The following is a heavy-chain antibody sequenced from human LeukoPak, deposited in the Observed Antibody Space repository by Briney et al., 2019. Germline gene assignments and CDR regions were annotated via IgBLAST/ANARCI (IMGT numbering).Heavy chain of an antibody. J-gene: IGHJ4*02. CDR2: FDPEDGET. V-gene: IGHV1-24*01. CDR3: ATTLTYYDSSGYSGFDY. D-gene: IGHD3-22*01. CDR1: GYTLTELS. Sequence: ASVKVSCKVSGYTLTELSMHWVRQAPGKGLEWMGGFDPEDGETIYAQKFQGRVTMTEDTSTDTAYMELSSLRSEDTAVCYCATTLTYYDSSGYSGFDYWGQGTLVTVSS.